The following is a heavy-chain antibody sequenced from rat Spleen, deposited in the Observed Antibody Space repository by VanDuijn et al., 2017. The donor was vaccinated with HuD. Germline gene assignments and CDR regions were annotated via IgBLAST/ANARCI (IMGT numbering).Heavy chain of an antibody. D-gene: IGHD4-2*01. V-gene: IGHV2-32*01. J-gene: IGHJ2*01. CDR1: GFALTSNS. CDR2: TWIDGNT. CDR3: ARDRTGPFDY. Sequence: QVQVKESGPGLVQPSQTLSLTCTVSGFALTSNSVNWVRQPPGKGLEWMGVTWIDGNTAYNSLLKSRLSISRDTSKSQVFLKVNSLQAEDTATYYCARDRTGPFDYWGQGVMVTVSS.